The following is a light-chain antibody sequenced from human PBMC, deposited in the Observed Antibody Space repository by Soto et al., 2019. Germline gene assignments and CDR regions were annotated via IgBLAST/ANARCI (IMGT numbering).Light chain of an antibody. CDR3: QQYVTTPRT. Sequence: EIVLTQSPGILSLSPGARATLSCRASQTVAYTSLAWYQQRPGQAPRLLIYGTSTRATGTPDRFIGSGSGTAFTLTRSRLEPEDFAVYYCQQYVTTPRTFGQGTKVE. CDR1: QTVAYTS. V-gene: IGKV3-20*01. CDR2: GTS. J-gene: IGKJ1*01.